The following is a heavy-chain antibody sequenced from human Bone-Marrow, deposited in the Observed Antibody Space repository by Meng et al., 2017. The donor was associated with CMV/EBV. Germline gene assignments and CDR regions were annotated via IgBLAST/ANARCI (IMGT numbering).Heavy chain of an antibody. CDR1: GGSVSGYY. J-gene: IGHJ5*02. V-gene: IGHV4-34*01. CDR3: ATVGLGMNWFDP. Sequence: QQQLQQWGAGLLKPSKTLFRPCAVYGGSVSGYYWSWIRQPPGKGLEWIAEINHSGNTNYNPSLKSRVTISVDTSKNQFSLKLSSVTAADTAVYYCATVGLGMNWFDPWGQGTLVTVSS. CDR2: INHSGNT.